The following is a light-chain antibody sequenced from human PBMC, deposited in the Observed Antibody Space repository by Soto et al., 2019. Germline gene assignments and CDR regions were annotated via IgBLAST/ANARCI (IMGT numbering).Light chain of an antibody. CDR2: GAS. Sequence: EIVLTQSPGTLSLSPGERATLSCRASQGIKDYVAWFQQKPGQAPRLLIYGASTRATGLPARFSGSGSGTQFTLTISSLQSEDFAVYYCQQYNNWPITFGQGTRLEIK. CDR3: QQYNNWPIT. V-gene: IGKV3-15*01. CDR1: QGIKDY. J-gene: IGKJ5*01.